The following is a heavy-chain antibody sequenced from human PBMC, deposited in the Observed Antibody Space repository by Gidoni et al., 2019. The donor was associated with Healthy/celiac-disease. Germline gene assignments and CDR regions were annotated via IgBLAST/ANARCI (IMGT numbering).Heavy chain of an antibody. J-gene: IGHJ4*02. CDR2: ISGNSASV. CDR3: AKDIGWLQFRGIDY. Sequence: EVQLVESGGGLVQPGRSLRLSCAASGFPFDDYAMHWVRQAPGKGLEWVSGISGNSASVEYADSVKGRFTISRDNAKNALYLQMNSLRVEDTALYYCAKDIGWLQFRGIDYWGQGTLVAVSS. CDR1: GFPFDDYA. V-gene: IGHV3-9*01. D-gene: IGHD5-12*01.